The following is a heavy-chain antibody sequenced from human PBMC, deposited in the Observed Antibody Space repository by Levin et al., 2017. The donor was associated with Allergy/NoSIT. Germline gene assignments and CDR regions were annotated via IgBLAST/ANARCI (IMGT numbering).Heavy chain of an antibody. CDR1: GFTFSSYG. V-gene: IGHV3-30*18. CDR3: AKEWLWSAGYYYYGMDV. D-gene: IGHD3-22*01. Sequence: PGGSLRLSCAASGFTFSSYGMHWVRQAPGKGLEWVAVISYDGSNKYYADSVKGRFTISRDNSKNTLYLQMNSLRAEDTAVYYCAKEWLWSAGYYYYGMDVWGQGTTVTVSS. CDR2: ISYDGSNK. J-gene: IGHJ6*02.